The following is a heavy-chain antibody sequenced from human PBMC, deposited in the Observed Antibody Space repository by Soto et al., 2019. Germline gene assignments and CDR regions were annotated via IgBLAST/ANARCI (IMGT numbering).Heavy chain of an antibody. J-gene: IGHJ4*02. CDR1: GFTLSNYW. CDR3: ARNTLG. Sequence: EVQLVESGGGLVQPGGSLRLSCTASGFTLSNYWMSWARQAPGKGLEWVANIGPDGSQMSYVDSVNGRFTISRDNAKSSLYLQMSSLRAEVTAVYYCARNTLGWGQGTLVTVSS. CDR2: IGPDGSQM. V-gene: IGHV3-7*05. D-gene: IGHD3-16*01.